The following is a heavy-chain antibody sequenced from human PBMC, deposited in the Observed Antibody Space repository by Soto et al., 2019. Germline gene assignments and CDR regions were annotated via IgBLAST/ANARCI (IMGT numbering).Heavy chain of an antibody. CDR3: AIGYCSGGSCYSEGWFDP. CDR2: IYYTGST. J-gene: IGHJ5*02. Sequence: QVQLQESGPGLVKPSQTLSLTCTVSGASINSGGYYWNWIRQHPGKGLEWIGYIYYTGSTYYNPSLKSRLTISIDTSKKQFSLKLSSVTAADTAVYYCAIGYCSGGSCYSEGWFDPWGQGTLVTVSS. V-gene: IGHV4-31*03. CDR1: GASINSGGYY. D-gene: IGHD2-15*01.